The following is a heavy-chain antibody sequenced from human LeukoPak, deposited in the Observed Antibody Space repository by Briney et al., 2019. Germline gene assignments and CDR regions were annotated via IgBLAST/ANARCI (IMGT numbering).Heavy chain of an antibody. D-gene: IGHD2-15*01. J-gene: IGHJ4*02. CDR1: GFTFSSFP. Sequence: PAGSLSLSCAASGFTFSSFPLIWLRQAPGQGLEWFTGMSGSSGTADAENTVRSRFAVSRYNAKSTPYQQMSSLRADDTAIYYCTNSPARCSGGTCCGYWGQGTLVTVSS. V-gene: IGHV3-23*01. CDR2: MSGSSGTA. CDR3: TNSPARCSGGTCCGY.